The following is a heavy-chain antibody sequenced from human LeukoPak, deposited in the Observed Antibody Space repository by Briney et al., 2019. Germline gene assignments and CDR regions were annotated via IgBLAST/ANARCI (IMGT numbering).Heavy chain of an antibody. J-gene: IGHJ1*01. CDR1: GGSVSCGSYY. CDR3: ARGRSYFQH. Sequence: PETLSLTCTVSGGSVSCGSYYWSWIRQPPGKGLEWIGYIYYSGSTNYNPSLKSRVTISVDTSKNQFSLKLSSVTAADTAVYYCARGRSYFQHWGQGTLVTVSS. V-gene: IGHV4-61*01. CDR2: IYYSGST.